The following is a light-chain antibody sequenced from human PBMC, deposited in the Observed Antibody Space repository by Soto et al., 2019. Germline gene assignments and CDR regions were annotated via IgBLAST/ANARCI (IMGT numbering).Light chain of an antibody. Sequence: EIVMTQSPATLSVSPGERATLSCRASQSVSSNLAWYQQKPGQAPRLLIYGASTRATGIPARFSGSGSGTEFTLTISSLEPEDFGVYYCQQRSNWPQITFGGGTKVEIK. CDR2: GAS. CDR1: QSVSSN. J-gene: IGKJ4*01. V-gene: IGKV3-15*01. CDR3: QQRSNWPQIT.